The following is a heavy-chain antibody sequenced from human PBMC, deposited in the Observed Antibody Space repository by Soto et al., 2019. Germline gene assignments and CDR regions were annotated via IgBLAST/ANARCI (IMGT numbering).Heavy chain of an antibody. Sequence: ASVKVSCKASGYTFTHYYIHWVRQAPGQGLEWMGIINPNGGITTYAQKFRAGFSMTRDTSTSTVYLELSSLRSEDSTVYYCATSVNSAMAFDYWGQGTLVTVSS. D-gene: IGHD5-18*01. CDR2: INPNGGIT. CDR3: ATSVNSAMAFDY. CDR1: GYTFTHYY. V-gene: IGHV1-46*01. J-gene: IGHJ4*02.